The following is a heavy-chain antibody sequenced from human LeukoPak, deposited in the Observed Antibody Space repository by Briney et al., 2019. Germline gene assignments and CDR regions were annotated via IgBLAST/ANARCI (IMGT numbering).Heavy chain of an antibody. CDR2: VSYDGSNK. V-gene: IGHV3-30*18. CDR1: GFTFSSYG. D-gene: IGHD3-3*01. CDR3: AKGALEWLLGIDY. J-gene: IGHJ4*02. Sequence: GGSLRLSCAASGFTFSSYGMHWVRQAPGKGLEWVAVVSYDGSNKYYADSVKGRFTISRDNSKNTLYLQMNSLRAEDTAVYYCAKGALEWLLGIDYWGQGTLVTVSS.